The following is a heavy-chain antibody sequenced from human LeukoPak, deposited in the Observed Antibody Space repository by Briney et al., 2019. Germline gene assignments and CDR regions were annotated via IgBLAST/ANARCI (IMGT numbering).Heavy chain of an antibody. J-gene: IGHJ5*02. V-gene: IGHV3-30*18. CDR2: ISYDGSNK. CDR1: GFTFSSYG. D-gene: IGHD6-19*01. Sequence: PGGSLRLSCAASGFTFSSYGMHWVRQAPGKGLEWVAVISYDGSNKYYADSVKGRFTISRDNSKNTLYLQMNSLRAEDTAVYYCAKDHLKQWLANWFDPWGQGTLVTVSS. CDR3: AKDHLKQWLANWFDP.